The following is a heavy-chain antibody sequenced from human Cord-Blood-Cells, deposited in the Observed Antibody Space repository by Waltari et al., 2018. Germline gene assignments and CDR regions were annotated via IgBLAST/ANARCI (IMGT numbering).Heavy chain of an antibody. CDR1: GYTFTGYY. CDR3: ARDLDQRGRLCDY. Sequence: QVQLVQSGAEVKKPGASVKVSCKASGYTFTGYYMHWVRQAPGQGLEWMGGIKPNSGGTSYAQKFQGRVTMTRDTSISTAYMELSRLRADDTAVYYCARDLDQRGRLCDYWGQGTLVTVSS. J-gene: IGHJ4*02. CDR2: IKPNSGGT. V-gene: IGHV1-2*02. D-gene: IGHD3-16*01.